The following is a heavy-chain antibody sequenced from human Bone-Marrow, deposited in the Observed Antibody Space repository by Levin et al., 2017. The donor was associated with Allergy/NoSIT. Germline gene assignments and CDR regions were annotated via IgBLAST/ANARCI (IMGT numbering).Heavy chain of an antibody. J-gene: IGHJ5*02. V-gene: IGHV3-49*03. CDR2: IRSKGQGGTT. CDR3: GRERNGRHWGTLAVAGTGWFDP. CDR1: GFTFGDSH. D-gene: IGHD2-15*01. Sequence: GGSLRLSCTASGFTFGDSHINWFRQAPGKGLEWIGFIRSKGQGGTTENAASVKGRFTMSRDDSKSIAYLQMNSRKTEDTAIYYGGRERNGRHWGTLAVAGTGWFDPWGRGTLVTVSS.